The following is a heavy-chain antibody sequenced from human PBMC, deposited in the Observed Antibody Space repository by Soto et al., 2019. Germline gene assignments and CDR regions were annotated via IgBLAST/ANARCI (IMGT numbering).Heavy chain of an antibody. D-gene: IGHD3-3*01. J-gene: IGHJ6*02. CDR2: ISYDGSNK. V-gene: IGHV3-30-3*01. Sequence: GGSLRLSXAASGFTFSSYAMHWVRQAPGKGLEWVAVISYDGSNKYYADSVKGRFTISRDNSKNTLYLQMNSLRAEDTAVYYCARGIYDFWSGSPRYGMDVWGQGTTVTVSS. CDR1: GFTFSSYA. CDR3: ARGIYDFWSGSPRYGMDV.